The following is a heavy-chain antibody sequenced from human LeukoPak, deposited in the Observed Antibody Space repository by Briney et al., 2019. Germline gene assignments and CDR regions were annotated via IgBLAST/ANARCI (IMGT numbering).Heavy chain of an antibody. D-gene: IGHD2-15*01. V-gene: IGHV1-58*01. CDR1: RFTFTSSA. CDR2: IVVGSGNT. CDR3: AAGCSGGSCYSFYYYGMDV. J-gene: IGHJ6*04. Sequence: SVKVSCKASRFTFTSSAVQWVRQARGQRLEWIGWIVVGSGNTNYAQKFQERVTITRDMSTSTAYMELSSLRSEDTAVYYCAAGCSGGSCYSFYYYGMDVWGKGTTVTVSS.